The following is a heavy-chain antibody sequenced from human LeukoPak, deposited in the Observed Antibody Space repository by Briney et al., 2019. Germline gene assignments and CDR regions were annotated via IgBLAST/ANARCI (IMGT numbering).Heavy chain of an antibody. Sequence: ASVKVSCKASGYTFTSYDINWVRQATGQGLEWMGWMNPNSGNTGYEQKFQGRVTMTRNTSISTAYMELSSLRSEDTAVYYCARALGYCTNGVCPNHDAFDIWGQGTMVTVSS. J-gene: IGHJ3*02. CDR1: GYTFTSYD. V-gene: IGHV1-8*01. CDR2: MNPNSGNT. CDR3: ARALGYCTNGVCPNHDAFDI. D-gene: IGHD2-8*01.